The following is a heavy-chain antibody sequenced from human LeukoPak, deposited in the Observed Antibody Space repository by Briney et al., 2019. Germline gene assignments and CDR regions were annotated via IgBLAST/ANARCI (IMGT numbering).Heavy chain of an antibody. J-gene: IGHJ4*02. CDR2: I. V-gene: IGHV3-21*01. CDR1: GFMLSGSA. Sequence: GGSLRLSCAASGFMLSGSAMNWVCQAPGKGLGWVSSINTDSAKGRFTIPRDNAKNSLYLQMNSLRAEDSALYYCARDPAHYLRYGYFDYWSQGTLVTVSS. D-gene: IGHD4-17*01. CDR3: ARDPAHYLRYGYFDY.